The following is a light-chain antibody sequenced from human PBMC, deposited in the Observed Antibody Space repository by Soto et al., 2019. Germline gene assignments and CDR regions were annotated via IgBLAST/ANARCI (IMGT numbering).Light chain of an antibody. V-gene: IGLV1-51*01. CDR2: DNN. Sequence: QSVLTQPPSVSAAPGQKVSISCSGSSSNIGNNDVSWYQQLPGTAPKLLIYDNNKPPSGIPDRFSDSKSGTSATLGITGLQTGDEADYYCGTWDSSLSVVVFGGGTKLTVL. CDR1: SSNIGNND. J-gene: IGLJ2*01. CDR3: GTWDSSLSVVV.